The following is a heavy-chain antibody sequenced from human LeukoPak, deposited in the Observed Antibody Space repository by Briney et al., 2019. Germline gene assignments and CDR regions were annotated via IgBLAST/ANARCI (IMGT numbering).Heavy chain of an antibody. D-gene: IGHD3-10*01. CDR3: ARETSGTYYNPLGYMDV. Sequence: SETLSLTCTVSGGSISIYYWNWIRQPAGKGLEWIGRIFTSGITNYNPSLKSRVTMSVDTSKNQFSLNLSSVIAADTAIYYCARETSGTYYNPLGYMDVWGKRDHGHRLL. V-gene: IGHV4-4*07. CDR1: GGSISIYY. J-gene: IGHJ6*03. CDR2: IFTSGIT.